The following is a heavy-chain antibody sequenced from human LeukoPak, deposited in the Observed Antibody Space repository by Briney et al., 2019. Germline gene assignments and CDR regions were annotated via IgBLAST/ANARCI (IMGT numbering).Heavy chain of an antibody. CDR1: GGSISSYY. D-gene: IGHD3-3*01. CDR3: ARVYYDFWSGSNWFDP. V-gene: IGHV4-59*01. J-gene: IGHJ5*02. Sequence: SETLSLTCTVSGGSISSYYWSWIRQPPGKGLEWIGYIYYSGSTNYNPSLKSRVTISVDTSKNQFSLKLSPVTAADTAVYYCARVYYDFWSGSNWFDPWGQGTLVTVSS. CDR2: IYYSGST.